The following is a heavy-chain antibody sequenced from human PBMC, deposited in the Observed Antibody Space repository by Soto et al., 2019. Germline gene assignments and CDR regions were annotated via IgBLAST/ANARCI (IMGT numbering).Heavy chain of an antibody. V-gene: IGHV3-23*01. CDR1: GFPLSTYG. CDR2: ITGTGGDT. CDR3: ARIRGYCYGLDV. J-gene: IGHJ6*02. Sequence: EVQLLESGGGLVQPGGSLRLSCAASGFPLSTYGMSWVRQAPGKGLEWVSSITGTGGDTYYADSVTGRFTSSRDNAYNMLYLQMNSLSVDDTAVYDCARIRGYCYGLDVWGQGTTITVSS.